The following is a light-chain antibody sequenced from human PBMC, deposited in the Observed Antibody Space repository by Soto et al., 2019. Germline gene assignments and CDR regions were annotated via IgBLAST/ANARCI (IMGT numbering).Light chain of an antibody. Sequence: DIQMTQSPSSLSASIGDRVTITCRASXXXXXILNWYQQKPGKAPKVLIYAASSLQSGVPSRFXXSXSXXXXXLXXXSLQPEDFATYYCQQSYYNPSFGQGTRLEIK. CDR1: XXXXXI. CDR3: QQSYYNPS. CDR2: AAS. J-gene: IGKJ5*01. V-gene: IGKV1-39*01.